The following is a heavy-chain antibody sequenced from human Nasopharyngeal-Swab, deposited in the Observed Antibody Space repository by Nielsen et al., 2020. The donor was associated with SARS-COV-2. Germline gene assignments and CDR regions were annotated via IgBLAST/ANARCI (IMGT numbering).Heavy chain of an antibody. CDR1: GFTFSSYS. D-gene: IGHD3-16*02. V-gene: IGHV3-21*01. CDR3: ARGYDYVWGSYPEGAFDI. CDR2: ISSSSSYI. Sequence: GGSLRLSCAASGFTFSSYSMNWVRQAPGKGPEWVSSISSSSSYIYYADSVKGRFTISRDNAKNSLYLQMNSLRAEDTAVYYCARGYDYVWGSYPEGAFDIWGQGTMVTVSS. J-gene: IGHJ3*02.